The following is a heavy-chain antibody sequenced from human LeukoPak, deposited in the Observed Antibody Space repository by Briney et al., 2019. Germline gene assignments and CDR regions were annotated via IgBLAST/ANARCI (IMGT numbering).Heavy chain of an antibody. J-gene: IGHJ3*01. Sequence: PSGTLSLTCAVSGGSISSNNWWSWVRQPPGKGLEWIGEIYHSGSTDYNPSLESRVTMSADKSKNQFSLKLTSVTAADTAVYYCARGFYGSGSYSSPGFHAFDVWGQGTMVTVSS. CDR3: ARGFYGSGSYSSPGFHAFDV. V-gene: IGHV4-4*02. CDR2: IYHSGST. CDR1: GGSISSNNW. D-gene: IGHD3-10*01.